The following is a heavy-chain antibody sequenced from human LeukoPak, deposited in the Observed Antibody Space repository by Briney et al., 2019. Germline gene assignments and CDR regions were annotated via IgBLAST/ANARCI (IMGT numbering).Heavy chain of an antibody. Sequence: RGSLRLSCAASGFTFSSYAMSWVRQAPGKGLEWVSAISGSGGSTYYADSVKGRFTISRDNSKNTLYLQMNSLRAEDTAVYYCAKLGYDILTGYYRRGTYYFDYWGQGTLVTVSS. CDR2: ISGSGGST. CDR1: GFTFSSYA. J-gene: IGHJ4*02. CDR3: AKLGYDILTGYYRRGTYYFDY. D-gene: IGHD3-9*01. V-gene: IGHV3-23*01.